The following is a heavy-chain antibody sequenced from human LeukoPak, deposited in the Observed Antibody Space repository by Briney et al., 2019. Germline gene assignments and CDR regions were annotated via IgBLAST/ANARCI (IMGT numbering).Heavy chain of an antibody. CDR2: ISYDGSNK. CDR1: GFTFSSYA. V-gene: IGHV3-30*01. Sequence: GRSLRLSCAASGFTFSSYAMHWVRQAPGKGLEWVAVISYDGSNKYYADSVKGRFTISRDNSKNTLYLQMNSLRAEDTAVYYCARDGSPIVVVPLFDYWGQGTLVTVSS. D-gene: IGHD2-2*01. J-gene: IGHJ4*02. CDR3: ARDGSPIVVVPLFDY.